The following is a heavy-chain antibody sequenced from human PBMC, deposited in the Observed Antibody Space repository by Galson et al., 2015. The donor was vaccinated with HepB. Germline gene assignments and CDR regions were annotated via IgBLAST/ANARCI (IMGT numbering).Heavy chain of an antibody. J-gene: IGHJ3*02. CDR3: AREAYSSGRAGTFDI. D-gene: IGHD6-19*01. CDR2: ISNDENNK. V-gene: IGHV3-30*04. CDR1: GFTFSSYA. Sequence: SLRLSCAASGFTFSSYAMHWVRQAPGKGLEWVAVISNDENNKHYAASVEGRFTISRDNSKNTIYLHLNNLRTEDAAVYRCAREAYSSGRAGTFDIWGQGTMVTVSS.